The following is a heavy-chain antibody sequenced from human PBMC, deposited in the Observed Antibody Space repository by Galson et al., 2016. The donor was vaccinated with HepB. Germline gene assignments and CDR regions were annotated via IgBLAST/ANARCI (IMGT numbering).Heavy chain of an antibody. CDR3: ARETDP. Sequence: SETLSLTCTVSGGSISRGGYYWSWIRQPPGKGLEWIGNIYYFGSTFYNPSLKSRVTISVDTPKNQFSLKVSSVTAADTAVYYCARETDPWGQGTLVTVSS. J-gene: IGHJ5*02. V-gene: IGHV4-39*02. CDR2: IYYFGST. CDR1: GGSISRGGYY.